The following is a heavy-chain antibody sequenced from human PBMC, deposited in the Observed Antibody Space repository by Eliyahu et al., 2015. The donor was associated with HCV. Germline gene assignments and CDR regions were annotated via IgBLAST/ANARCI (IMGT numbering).Heavy chain of an antibody. J-gene: IGHJ6*02. CDR3: ATTSRGTAMSMDV. D-gene: IGHD2-21*02. CDR2: ISGSGGST. V-gene: IGHV3-23*01. CDR1: GFTFSSYA. Sequence: EVQLLESGGGLVQPGGSLRLSCAASGFTFSSYAMSWGPPGPGEGAGWVSAISGSGGSTYYADSVKGRFTISRDNSKNTLYLQMNSLRAEDTAVYYCATTSRGTAMSMDVWGQGTTVTVSS.